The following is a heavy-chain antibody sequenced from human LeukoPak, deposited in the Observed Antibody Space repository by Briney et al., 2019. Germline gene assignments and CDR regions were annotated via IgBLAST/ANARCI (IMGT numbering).Heavy chain of an antibody. Sequence: GASVKVSCKASGYTFTGYYMHWERQAPGQGLEWMGWINPNSGGTNYAQKFQGRVTMTRDTSIGTAYMELSRLRSDDTAVYYCARFRAVIDYLIDYWGQGTLVTVSS. CDR1: GYTFTGYY. D-gene: IGHD3-10*01. J-gene: IGHJ4*02. V-gene: IGHV1-2*02. CDR3: ARFRAVIDYLIDY. CDR2: INPNSGGT.